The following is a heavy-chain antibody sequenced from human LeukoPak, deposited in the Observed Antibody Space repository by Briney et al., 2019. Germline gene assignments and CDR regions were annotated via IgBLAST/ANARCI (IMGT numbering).Heavy chain of an antibody. CDR2: INHSGST. Sequence: SETLSPTCAVYGGSFSSYYWSWIRQPPGKGLEWIGEINHSGSTNYNPSLKSRVTISVDTSKNQFSLKLSSVTAADTAVYYCARVKATTIPWFDPWGQGTLVTVSS. V-gene: IGHV4-34*01. CDR1: GGSFSSYY. J-gene: IGHJ5*02. CDR3: ARVKATTIPWFDP. D-gene: IGHD4-17*01.